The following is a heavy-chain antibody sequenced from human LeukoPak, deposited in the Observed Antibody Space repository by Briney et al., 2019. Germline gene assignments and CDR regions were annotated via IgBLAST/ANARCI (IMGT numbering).Heavy chain of an antibody. CDR2: IYYSGST. V-gene: IGHV4-59*01. J-gene: IGHJ4*02. Sequence: PSETLSLTCTVSGGSISSYYWSWIRQPPGKGLGWIGYIYYSGSTNYNLSLKSRVTISVDKSKNQFSLKLSSVTAADTAVYYCARDTMNYFDYWGQGTLVTVSS. CDR1: GGSISSYY. CDR3: ARDTMNYFDY. D-gene: IGHD3-22*01.